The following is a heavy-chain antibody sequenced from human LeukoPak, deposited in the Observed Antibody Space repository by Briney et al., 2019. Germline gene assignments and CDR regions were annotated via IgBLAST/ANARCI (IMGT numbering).Heavy chain of an antibody. CDR2: ISWNSGSI. V-gene: IGHV3-9*01. D-gene: IGHD3-22*01. CDR3: AKDMYPGFDSNGYYDY. CDR1: GFTFDDYA. Sequence: GGSLRLSCAASGFTFDDYAMHWVRQAPGKGLEWVSGISWNSGSIGYVDSVKGRFTISRDNAKNSLYLQINSLRAEDTALYYCAKDMYPGFDSNGYYDYWGQGTLVTVSS. J-gene: IGHJ4*02.